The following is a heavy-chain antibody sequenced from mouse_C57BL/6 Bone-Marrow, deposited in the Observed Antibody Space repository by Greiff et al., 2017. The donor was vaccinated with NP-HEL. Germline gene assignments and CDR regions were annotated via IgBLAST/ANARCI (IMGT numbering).Heavy chain of an antibody. CDR3: ARDATGNAWFAY. D-gene: IGHD4-1*01. Sequence: EVQVVESGGGLVQSGRSLRLSCATSGFTFSDFYMEWVRQAPGKGLEWIAASRNKANDYTTEYSASVKGRFIVSRDTSQSILYLQMNALRAEDTAIYYCARDATGNAWFAYWGQGTLVTVSA. CDR1: GFTFSDFY. J-gene: IGHJ3*01. CDR2: SRNKANDYTT. V-gene: IGHV7-1*01.